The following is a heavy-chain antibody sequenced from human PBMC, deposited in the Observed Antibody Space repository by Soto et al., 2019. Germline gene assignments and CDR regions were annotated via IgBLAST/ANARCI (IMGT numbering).Heavy chain of an antibody. J-gene: IGHJ5*02. D-gene: IGHD5-12*01. V-gene: IGHV4-4*07. CDR3: AREYSYHFDP. CDR2: IYPGGST. CDR1: GDSITSNF. Sequence: LSLTCTVSGDSITSNFWNWIRQPAGEGLEWIGRIYPGGSTNYNPSLTSRVTMSAETSKNQFSLKLTSATAADTAVYFCAREYSYHFDPWGQGTLVTVSS.